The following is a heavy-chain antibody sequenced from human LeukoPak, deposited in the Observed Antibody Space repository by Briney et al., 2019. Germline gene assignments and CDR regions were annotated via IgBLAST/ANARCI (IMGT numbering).Heavy chain of an antibody. CDR3: ARARRGSGWYFLDY. CDR1: GFTFSSYW. CDR2: INSDGSST. Sequence: GGSLRLSCAASGFTFSSYWMHWVRHAPGKGLVWVSRINSDGSSTSYADSVKGRFTISRDNAKNTLYLQMNSLRAEDTAVYYCARARRGSGWYFLDYWGQGTLVTVSS. J-gene: IGHJ4*02. V-gene: IGHV3-74*01. D-gene: IGHD6-19*01.